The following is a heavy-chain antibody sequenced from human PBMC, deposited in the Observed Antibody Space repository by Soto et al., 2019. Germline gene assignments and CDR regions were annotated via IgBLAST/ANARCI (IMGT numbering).Heavy chain of an antibody. D-gene: IGHD3-22*01. Sequence: GGSLRLSCAASGFTFSSYSMNWVRQAPGKGLEWVSYISSSSSTIYYADSVKGRFTISRDNAKNSLYLQMNSLRDEDTAVYYWARDHHYDSSGSYPTYFDYWGQGTLVTVSS. CDR3: ARDHHYDSSGSYPTYFDY. CDR1: GFTFSSYS. CDR2: ISSSSSTI. J-gene: IGHJ4*02. V-gene: IGHV3-48*02.